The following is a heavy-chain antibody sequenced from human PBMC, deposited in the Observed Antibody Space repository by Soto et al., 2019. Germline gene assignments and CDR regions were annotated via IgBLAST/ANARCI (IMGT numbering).Heavy chain of an antibody. D-gene: IGHD2-2*01. CDR2: ISSSSSYI. V-gene: IGHV3-21*01. J-gene: IGHJ4*02. Sequence: EVQLVESGGGLVKPGGSLRLSCAASGFTFSSYSMNWVRQAPGKGLEWVSSISSSSSYIYYADSVKGRFTISRDNAKNSLYLQMNSLRAEETAVYYCAREGGGYCSSTSCYPIDYWGQGTLVTVSS. CDR1: GFTFSSYS. CDR3: AREGGGYCSSTSCYPIDY.